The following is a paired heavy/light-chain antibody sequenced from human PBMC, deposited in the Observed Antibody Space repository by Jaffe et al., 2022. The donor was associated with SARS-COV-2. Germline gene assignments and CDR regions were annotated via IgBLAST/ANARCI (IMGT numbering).Light chain of an antibody. CDR1: SSDVGGYNY. V-gene: IGLV2-11*01. CDR3: CSYAGSSYV. CDR2: DVN. Sequence: QSALTQPRSVSGSPGQSVTISCTGTSSDVGGYNYVSWYQQHPGKAPKLMIYDVNQRPSGVPDRFSGSKSGNTASLTISGLQAEDEADYYCCSYAGSSYVFGTGTKVTVL. J-gene: IGLJ1*01.
Heavy chain of an antibody. J-gene: IGHJ4*02. CDR3: TKDKGYSYGYIDC. D-gene: IGHD5-18*01. V-gene: IGHV3-9*01. Sequence: EVQLVESGGGLVQPGRSLRLSCAASGFTFEDYAMHWVRQAPGKGLEWVSGITWNSGKIAYADSLEGRFTISRDNAKNSLYLQMNSLRAEDTALYFCTKDKGYSYGYIDCWGQGTLVTVSS. CDR2: ITWNSGKI. CDR1: GFTFEDYA.